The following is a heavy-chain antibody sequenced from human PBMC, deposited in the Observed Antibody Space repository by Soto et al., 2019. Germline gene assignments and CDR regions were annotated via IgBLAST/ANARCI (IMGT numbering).Heavy chain of an antibody. CDR1: GYTFTSYG. J-gene: IGHJ4*02. CDR2: ISAYNGNT. Sequence: ASVKVSCKASGYTFTSYGISWVRQAPGQGLEWMGWISAYNGNTSYAQKLQGRVTMTTDTSTSTAYMELRSPRSDDTAVYYCARPSRSYQLLLYFDYWGQGTLVTVSS. CDR3: ARPSRSYQLLLYFDY. D-gene: IGHD2-2*01. V-gene: IGHV1-18*01.